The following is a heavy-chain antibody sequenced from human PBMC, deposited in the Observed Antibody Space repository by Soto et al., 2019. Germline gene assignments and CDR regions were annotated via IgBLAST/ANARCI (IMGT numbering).Heavy chain of an antibody. Sequence: EVQLVESGGGLVKPGGSLRLSCAASGFTFSSYSMNWVRQAPGKGLEWVSSISSSSSYIYYADSVKGRFTISRDNAKNSLSQQMNSLRAEDTAVYYCAGDATFIEGYYYYYYMDVWGKGTPVTVSS. CDR3: AGDATFIEGYYYYYYMDV. V-gene: IGHV3-21*01. J-gene: IGHJ6*03. CDR1: GFTFSSYS. CDR2: ISSSSSYI. D-gene: IGHD3-16*01.